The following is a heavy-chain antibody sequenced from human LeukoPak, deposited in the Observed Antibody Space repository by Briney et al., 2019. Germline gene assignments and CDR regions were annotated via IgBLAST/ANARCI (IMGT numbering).Heavy chain of an antibody. CDR1: GGTFSSYA. CDR3: ARPARPYSGSYPSVY. CDR2: IIPIFGTA. V-gene: IGHV1-69*13. J-gene: IGHJ4*02. D-gene: IGHD1-26*01. Sequence: SVNVSCKASGGTFSSYAISWVRQAPGQGLEWMGGIIPIFGTANYAQKFQGRVTITADESTSTAYMELSSLRSEDTAVYYCARPARPYSGSYPSVYWGQGTLVTVSS.